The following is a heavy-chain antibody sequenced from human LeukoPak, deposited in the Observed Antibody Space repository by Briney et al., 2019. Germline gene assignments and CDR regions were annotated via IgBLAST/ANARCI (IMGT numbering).Heavy chain of an antibody. J-gene: IGHJ3*02. Sequence: PGGSLRLSCAASGFXFRSYSMHWVRQAPGKGLEWVSYISSTSSTIYYADSVKGRFTISRDSAKNSLYLQMNSLRDEDTAVYYCARAAPYYYDSSGYSAFDSWGQGTMVTVSA. V-gene: IGHV3-48*02. CDR1: GFXFRSYS. CDR2: ISSTSSTI. CDR3: ARAAPYYYDSSGYSAFDS. D-gene: IGHD3-22*01.